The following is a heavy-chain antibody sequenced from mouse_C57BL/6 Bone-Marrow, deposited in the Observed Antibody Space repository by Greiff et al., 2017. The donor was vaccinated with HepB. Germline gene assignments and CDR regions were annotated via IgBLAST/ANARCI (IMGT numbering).Heavy chain of an antibody. J-gene: IGHJ4*01. CDR2: IWGVGST. D-gene: IGHD1-1*01. CDR1: GFSLTSYG. CDR3: ATSLLRYPYYAMDY. V-gene: IGHV2-6*01. Sequence: VQLVESGPGLVAPSQSLSITCTVSGFSLTSYGVDWVRQSPGKGLEWLGVIWGVGSTNYNSALKSRLSISKDNSKSQVFLKMNSLQTDDTAMYYCATSLLRYPYYAMDYWGQGTSVTVSS.